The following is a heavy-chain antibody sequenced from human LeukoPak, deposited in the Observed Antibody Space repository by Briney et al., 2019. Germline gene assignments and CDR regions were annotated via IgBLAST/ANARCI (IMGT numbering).Heavy chain of an antibody. CDR2: IRYDGSNK. CDR1: GFTFSSYG. J-gene: IGHJ6*03. CDR3: AKEVPAARVMYYYYYMDV. V-gene: IGHV3-30*02. D-gene: IGHD2-2*01. Sequence: TGGSLRLSCAASGFTFSSYGMHWVRQAPGKGLEWVAFIRYDGSNKYYADSVKGRFTISRDNSKNTLYLQMNSLRAEDTAVYYCAKEVPAARVMYYYYYMDVWGKGTTVTVSS.